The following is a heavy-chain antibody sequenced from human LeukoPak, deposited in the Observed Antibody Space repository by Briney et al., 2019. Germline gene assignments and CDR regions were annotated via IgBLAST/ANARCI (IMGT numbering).Heavy chain of an antibody. CDR3: AREGRYSSGWRDAFDI. CDR2: ISSSSSTI. Sequence: GGSLRLSCAASGFTFSSYSMNWVRQAPGKGLEWVSYISSSSSTIYYADSVKGRFTISRDNAKNSLYLQMNSLRAEDTAVYYCAREGRYSSGWRDAFDIWGQGTMVTVSS. D-gene: IGHD6-19*01. V-gene: IGHV3-48*01. J-gene: IGHJ3*02. CDR1: GFTFSSYS.